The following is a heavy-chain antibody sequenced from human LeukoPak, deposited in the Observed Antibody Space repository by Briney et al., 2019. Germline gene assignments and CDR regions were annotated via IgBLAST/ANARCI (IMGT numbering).Heavy chain of an antibody. D-gene: IGHD1-1*01. J-gene: IGHJ4*02. V-gene: IGHV4-61*02. CDR2: IYTSGST. CDR3: ARSLFRHQVEPFDY. CDR1: GGSISSGSYY. Sequence: KPSQTLSLTCTVSGGSISSGSYYWSWIRQPAGKGLEWIGRIYTSGSTNYNPSLKSRVTISVDTSKNQFSLQLNSVTPEDTAVYYCARSLFRHQVEPFDYWGQGTLVTVSS.